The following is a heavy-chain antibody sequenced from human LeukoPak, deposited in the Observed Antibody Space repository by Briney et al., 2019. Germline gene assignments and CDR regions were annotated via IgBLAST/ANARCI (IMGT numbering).Heavy chain of an antibody. CDR2: IWYDGTNK. Sequence: TGGSLRLSCAASGFTFSSYGMHWVRQAPGKGLEWVAVIWYDGTNKFYADSVKGRFTISRDNSKNTLYLQMNSLRAEDTAVYYCARSSGTGTFSYWGQGTLVTVSS. CDR3: ARSSGTGTFSY. D-gene: IGHD6-25*01. J-gene: IGHJ4*02. V-gene: IGHV3-33*08. CDR1: GFTFSSYG.